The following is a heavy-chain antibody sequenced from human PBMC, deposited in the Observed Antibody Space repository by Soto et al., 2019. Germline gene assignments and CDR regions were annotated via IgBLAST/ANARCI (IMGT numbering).Heavy chain of an antibody. V-gene: IGHV4-39*01. J-gene: IGHJ3*02. CDR2: MYYSGST. D-gene: IGHD2-2*01. CDR3: ARHPYSAPYIVVVATAIVLDAFDI. CDR1: GGSISSSNYY. Sequence: SETLSLTCTVSGGSISSSNYYWGWIRQPPGKGLEWIGSMYYSGSTYYNPSLKSRVAISVDTSKNQLSLKLSSVTASDTAVYYCARHPYSAPYIVVVATAIVLDAFDIWGQGTMVTVSS.